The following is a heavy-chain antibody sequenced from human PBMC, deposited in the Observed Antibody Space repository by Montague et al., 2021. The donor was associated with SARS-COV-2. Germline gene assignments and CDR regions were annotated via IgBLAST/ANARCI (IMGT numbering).Heavy chain of an antibody. V-gene: IGHV3-74*01. CDR2: INSDGSST. CDR1: GFTFNTYY. Sequence: SLRLSCAASGFTFNTYYIHWVRQAPGKGLVWVSRINSDGSSTTYADSVKRRFTITRDNAKNTVYLQMNSLRAEDTAVYYCARDREPWLLQYYFDYWGQGTLVTVSS. D-gene: IGHD6-19*01. J-gene: IGHJ4*02. CDR3: ARDREPWLLQYYFDY.